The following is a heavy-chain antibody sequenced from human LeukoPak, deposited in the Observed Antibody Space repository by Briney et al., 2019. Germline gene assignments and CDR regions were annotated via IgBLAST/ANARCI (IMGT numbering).Heavy chain of an antibody. CDR1: GFTFSSYS. CDR2: ISSSSSYI. D-gene: IGHD2-2*01. J-gene: IGHJ3*02. CDR3: ARCSESSSTSCYSGAFDI. V-gene: IGHV3-21*01. Sequence: PGGSLRLSCAASGFTFSSYSMNWVRQAPGKGLEWVSSISSSSSYIYYADSVKGRFTISRDNAKNSLYLQMNSLRAEDTAVYYCARCSESSSTSCYSGAFDIWGQGTMVTVSS.